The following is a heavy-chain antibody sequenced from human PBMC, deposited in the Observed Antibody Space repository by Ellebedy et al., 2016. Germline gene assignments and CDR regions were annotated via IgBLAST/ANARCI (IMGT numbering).Heavy chain of an antibody. CDR2: FDPEDGET. CDR1: GYTLTELS. D-gene: IGHD3-10*01. Sequence: ASVKVSCXVSGYTLTELSMHWVRQAPGKGLEWMGGFDPEDGETIYAQKFQGRVTMTEDTSTDTAYMEPSSLRSEDTAVYYCARVVGFGELSQFDPWGQGTLVTVSS. V-gene: IGHV1-24*01. CDR3: ARVVGFGELSQFDP. J-gene: IGHJ5*02.